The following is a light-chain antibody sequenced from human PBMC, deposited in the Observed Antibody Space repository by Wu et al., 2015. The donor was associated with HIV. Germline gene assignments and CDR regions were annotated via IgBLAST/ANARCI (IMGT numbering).Light chain of an antibody. CDR3: QHYGSSSALT. J-gene: IGKJ4*01. CDR2: GAS. V-gene: IGKV3-20*01. CDR1: QSVSSSY. Sequence: EIVLTQSPGTLSLSPGERATLSCRASQSVSSSYLAWYQQKPGQAPRLLIYGASSRATGIPDRFSGSGSGTDFTLTISRLEPEDFAVYYCQHYGSSSALTFGGGTKVEIK.